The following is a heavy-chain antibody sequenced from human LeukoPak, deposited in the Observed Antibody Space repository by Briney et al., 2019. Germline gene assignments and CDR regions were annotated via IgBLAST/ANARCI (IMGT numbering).Heavy chain of an antibody. D-gene: IGHD3-10*01. Sequence: GASVKVSCKVSGDTLTELSMHWVRQAPGKGREWMGGFDPKEGERVYAQNFQGRFTMTEDTSSGTAYMELNSLRSEDTAVYYCTTREIVVEPAQTSMVRGVLWRSDFWGDGTLVTVSS. CDR1: GDTLTELS. CDR3: TTREIVVEPAQTSMVRGVLWRSDF. V-gene: IGHV1-24*01. CDR2: FDPKEGER. J-gene: IGHJ4*01.